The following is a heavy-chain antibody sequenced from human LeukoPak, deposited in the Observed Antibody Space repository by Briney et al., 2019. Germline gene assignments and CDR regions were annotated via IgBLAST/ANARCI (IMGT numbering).Heavy chain of an antibody. CDR2: IGGSGATT. Sequence: GGSLRLSCAASGFTFSSYGMSWVRQAPGKGLEWVSSIGGSGATTYYADSVKGRFTISRDNAKNSLHLQMNSLRAEDTAVYYCAREQVEMATINDAFDIWGQGTMVTVSS. V-gene: IGHV3-21*01. CDR3: AREQVEMATINDAFDI. CDR1: GFTFSSYG. J-gene: IGHJ3*02. D-gene: IGHD5-24*01.